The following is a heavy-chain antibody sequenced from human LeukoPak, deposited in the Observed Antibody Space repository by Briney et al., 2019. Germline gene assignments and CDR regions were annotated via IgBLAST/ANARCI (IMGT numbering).Heavy chain of an antibody. CDR2: MNPNSGNT. J-gene: IGHJ2*01. V-gene: IGHV1-8*01. D-gene: IGHD3-22*01. CDR3: AQDYYDRSGLLAL. CDR1: GYTFTSYD. Sequence: ASVKVSCHASGYTFTSYDINWVRQATGQGLEWMGWMNPNSGNTGYAQKFQGRVTMTRNTSISTAYMELRSLRSEDTAVYYCAQDYYDRSGLLALWGRGTLVTVSS.